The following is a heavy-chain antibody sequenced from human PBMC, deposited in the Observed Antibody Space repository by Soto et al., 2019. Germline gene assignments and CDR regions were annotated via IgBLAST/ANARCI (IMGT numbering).Heavy chain of an antibody. CDR1: GFTFSSYG. D-gene: IGHD1-26*01. V-gene: IGHV3-30*18. J-gene: IGHJ6*02. CDR2: ISYDGSNK. Sequence: GGSLRLSCAASGFTFSSYGMHWVRQAPGKGLEWVAVISYDGSNKYYADSVKGRFTISRDNSKYTLYLQMNSLRAEDTAVYYCAKIWDRFFYYYYGMDVWGQGTTVTVSS. CDR3: AKIWDRFFYYYYGMDV.